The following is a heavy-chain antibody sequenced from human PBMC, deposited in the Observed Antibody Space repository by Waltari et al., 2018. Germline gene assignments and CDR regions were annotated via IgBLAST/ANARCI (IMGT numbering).Heavy chain of an antibody. CDR1: GYTFTSYA. CDR2: INAGNGNT. J-gene: IGHJ4*02. D-gene: IGHD3-10*01. V-gene: IGHV1-3*01. CDR3: ARALGSGSYYPDY. Sequence: QVQLVQSGAEVKKPGASVKVSCKASGYTFTSYAMHWVRQAPGQRLEWMGWINAGNGNTKYSQKFQGRVTITRDTSASTAYMELSSLRSEDMAVYYCARALGSGSYYPDYWGQGTLVTVSS.